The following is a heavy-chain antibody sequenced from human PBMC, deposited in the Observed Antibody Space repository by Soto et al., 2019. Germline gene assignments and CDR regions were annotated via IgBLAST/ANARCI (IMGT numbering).Heavy chain of an antibody. Sequence: SVKVSCNASVGTFSSYAISWVRQAPGQGLEWMGGIIPIFATANYAQKFQGRVMITVDESTSTAYMELSSLRSEDTAVYYCARSVSFRYQLLKRGMDVWGQGTTVTVSS. D-gene: IGHD2-2*01. V-gene: IGHV1-69*13. CDR3: ARSVSFRYQLLKRGMDV. CDR1: VGTFSSYA. J-gene: IGHJ6*02. CDR2: IIPIFATA.